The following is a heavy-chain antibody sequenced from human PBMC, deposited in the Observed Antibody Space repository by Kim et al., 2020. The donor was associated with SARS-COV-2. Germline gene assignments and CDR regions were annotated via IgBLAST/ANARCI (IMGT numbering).Heavy chain of an antibody. CDR1: GGSISSYY. Sequence: SETLSLTCTVSGGSISSYYWSWIRQPPGKGLEWIGYIYYSGSTNYNPSLKSRVTISVDTSKNQFSLKLSSVTAADTAVYYCASTASSGWSGDYFDYWGQGTLVTVSS. D-gene: IGHD6-19*01. CDR2: IYYSGST. V-gene: IGHV4-59*13. J-gene: IGHJ4*02. CDR3: ASTASSGWSGDYFDY.